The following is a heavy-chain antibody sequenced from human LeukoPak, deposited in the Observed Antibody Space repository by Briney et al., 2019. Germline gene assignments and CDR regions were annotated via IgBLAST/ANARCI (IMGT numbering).Heavy chain of an antibody. V-gene: IGHV3-23*01. CDR2: IDYSGGST. CDR3: AKVPYSDYGSGRPPFMDV. D-gene: IGHD3-10*01. CDR1: GFTFSSYA. J-gene: IGHJ6*02. Sequence: GGSLRLSCAASGFTFSSYAMSGVRQAPGKGLEWVSTIDYSGGSTYYADSVKGRFTISRDNSKNTLYMQMNSLRAEDTAIYYCAKVPYSDYGSGRPPFMDVWGQGPTVAVS.